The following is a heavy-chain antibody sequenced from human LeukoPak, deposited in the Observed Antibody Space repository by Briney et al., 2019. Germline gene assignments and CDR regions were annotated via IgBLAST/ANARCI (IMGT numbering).Heavy chain of an antibody. CDR2: IKSKTDGRTT. D-gene: IGHD2-2*01. J-gene: IGHJ4*02. CDR1: GFTFSNAW. Sequence: AGSLRLSCAASGFTFSNAWMSWVRQAPGKGLEWVGRIKSKTDGRTTDYAAPVKGRFTISRDDSKNTLYLQMNSLKTEDTAVYYCTTEACSRTSCYGEFDYWGQGTLVTVSS. V-gene: IGHV3-15*01. CDR3: TTEACSRTSCYGEFDY.